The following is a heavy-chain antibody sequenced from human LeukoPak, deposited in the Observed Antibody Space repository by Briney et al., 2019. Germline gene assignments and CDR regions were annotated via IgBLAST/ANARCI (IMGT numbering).Heavy chain of an antibody. CDR2: ISGGGGGT. Sequence: GGSLRLSCAASGFTFSSYAMSWVRQAPGKGLEWVSAISGGGGGTYYADSVKGRFTISRDNSKNTLYLQMNSLRAEDTAVYYCAKDHGFGYYFDYWGQGTLVTVSS. CDR1: GFTFSSYA. CDR3: AKDHGFGYYFDY. D-gene: IGHD3-10*01. V-gene: IGHV3-23*01. J-gene: IGHJ4*02.